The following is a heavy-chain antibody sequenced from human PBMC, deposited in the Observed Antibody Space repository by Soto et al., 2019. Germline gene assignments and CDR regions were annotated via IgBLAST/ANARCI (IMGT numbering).Heavy chain of an antibody. Sequence: QLQLQESGPGLVKPSETLSLTCTVSGGSISSSSYYWGWIRQPPGKGLEWIGSIYYSGSTYYNPSIPLRVTISADLSRSTCSLKLLSVTAADTAVYFCARQGMDYYDSSSYFYSPYYFDYWGRGTLVTVSS. J-gene: IGHJ4*02. CDR2: IYYSGST. CDR3: ARQGMDYYDSSSYFYSPYYFDY. V-gene: IGHV4-39*01. CDR1: GGSISSSSYY. D-gene: IGHD3-22*01.